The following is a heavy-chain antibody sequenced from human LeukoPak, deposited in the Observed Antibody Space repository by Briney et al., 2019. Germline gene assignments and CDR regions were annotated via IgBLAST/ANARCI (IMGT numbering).Heavy chain of an antibody. CDR1: GGSISSYY. D-gene: IGHD3-16*02. CDR2: IYYSGST. V-gene: IGHV4-59*08. J-gene: IGHJ4*02. CDR3: ARTPGGDYVWGSYRQTYFDY. Sequence: SETLSLTCTVSGGSISSYYWSWIRQPPGKGLEWIGYIYYSGSTNYNPSLKSRVTISVDTSKNQFSLKLSSVTAADTAVYYCARTPGGDYVWGSYRQTYFDYWGQGTLVTVSS.